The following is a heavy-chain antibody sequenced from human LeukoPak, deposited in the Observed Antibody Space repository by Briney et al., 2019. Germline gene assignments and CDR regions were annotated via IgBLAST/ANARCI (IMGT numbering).Heavy chain of an antibody. J-gene: IGHJ4*02. V-gene: IGHV3-30-3*01. CDR3: ARDGPGVGYSTGWYEPYFDY. Sequence: GGSLRLSCAASGFTFSSYAMHWVRQAPGKGLEWVAVISYDGSKKYYADSVKGRFTISRDNSKNTLFLQMNRLRAEDTAVYYCARDGPGVGYSTGWYEPYFDYWGQGTLVTVSS. CDR2: ISYDGSKK. D-gene: IGHD6-19*01. CDR1: GFTFSSYA.